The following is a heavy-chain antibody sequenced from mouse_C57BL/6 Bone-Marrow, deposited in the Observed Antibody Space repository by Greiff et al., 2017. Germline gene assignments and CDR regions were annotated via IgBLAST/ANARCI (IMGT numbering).Heavy chain of an antibody. CDR1: GYTFTSYW. CDR2: IDPSDSYT. CDR3: ARDGYGWFAY. D-gene: IGHD2-2*01. V-gene: IGHV1-50*01. J-gene: IGHJ3*01. Sequence: QVQLQQPGAELVKPGASVKLSCKASGYTFTSYWMQWVKQRPGQGLEWIGEIDPSDSYTTYNQKFKGKATLTVDTSSSTAYMQLSSLTSEDSAVYYCARDGYGWFAYWGQGTLVTVSA.